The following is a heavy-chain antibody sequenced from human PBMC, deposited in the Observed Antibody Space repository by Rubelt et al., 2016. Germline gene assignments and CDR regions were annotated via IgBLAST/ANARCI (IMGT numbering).Heavy chain of an antibody. CDR2: ISGSGGST. CDR3: AKVPIRTVTSTFDY. CDR1: GFTFSSYA. V-gene: IGHV3-23*01. Sequence: EVQLLESGGGLVQPGGSLRLSCAASGFTFSSYAMSWVRQAPGKGLEWVSAISGSGGSTYYADSVKGRLTSSRDNSKNTLYLQMNSLRAEETAVYYCAKVPIRTVTSTFDYWGQGTLVTVSS. D-gene: IGHD4-17*01. J-gene: IGHJ4*02.